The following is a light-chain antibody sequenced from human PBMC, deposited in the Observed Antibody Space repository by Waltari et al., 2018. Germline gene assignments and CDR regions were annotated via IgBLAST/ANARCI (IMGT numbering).Light chain of an antibody. CDR1: QSVNNY. CDR2: GAS. V-gene: IGKV1-39*01. Sequence: DIQMTQSPSSLSASVGDRVTITCRASQSVNNYLHWYQQKAGKAPKLLIYGASSLQRGVPSRFSGRGSGTDFTLTVSSLQPEDVATYYCQKYDSAPRTFGQGTKVEIK. J-gene: IGKJ1*01. CDR3: QKYDSAPRT.